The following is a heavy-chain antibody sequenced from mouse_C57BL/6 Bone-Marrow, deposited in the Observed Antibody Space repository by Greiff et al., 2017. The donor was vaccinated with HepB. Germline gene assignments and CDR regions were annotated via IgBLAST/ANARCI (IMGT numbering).Heavy chain of an antibody. D-gene: IGHD2-4*01. CDR3: TRWITRYFDV. CDR2: IDPETGGT. CDR1: GYTFTDYE. Sequence: QVQLKESGAELVRPGASVTLSCKASGYTFTDYEMHWVKQTPVHGLEWIGAIDPETGGTAYNQKFKGKAILTADKSSSTAYMELRSLTSEDSAVYYCTRWITRYFDVWGTGTTVTVSS. V-gene: IGHV1-15*01. J-gene: IGHJ1*03.